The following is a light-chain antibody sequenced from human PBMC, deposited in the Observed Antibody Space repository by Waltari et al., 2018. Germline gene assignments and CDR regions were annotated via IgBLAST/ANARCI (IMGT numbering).Light chain of an antibody. J-gene: IGLJ2*01. Sequence: QSALTQPRSVSGSPGQSVTISCTGTSSAVGGSNYVSWYQQHPGKAPKLFIYDVTKPPSGVPDRFSGSKSGNTASLTISGLQAEDEADYYCCSYAGTYTFLVFGGGTKLTVL. CDR3: CSYAGTYTFLV. CDR1: SSAVGGSNY. V-gene: IGLV2-11*01. CDR2: DVT.